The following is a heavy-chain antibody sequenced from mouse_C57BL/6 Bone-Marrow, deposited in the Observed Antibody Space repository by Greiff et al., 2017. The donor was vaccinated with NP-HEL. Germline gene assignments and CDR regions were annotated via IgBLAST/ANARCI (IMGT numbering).Heavy chain of an antibody. CDR3: AIEGAYYYGSGYEVDY. D-gene: IGHD1-1*01. J-gene: IGHJ2*01. CDR1: GYTFTSYW. V-gene: IGHV1-74*01. Sequence: VQLQQPGAELVKPGASVKVSCKASGYTFTSYWMHWVKQRPGQGLEWIGRIHPSDSDTNSNQKFKGKATLTVDKSSSTAYMQLSSLTSEDSAVYYCAIEGAYYYGSGYEVDYWGQGTTLTVSS. CDR2: IHPSDSDT.